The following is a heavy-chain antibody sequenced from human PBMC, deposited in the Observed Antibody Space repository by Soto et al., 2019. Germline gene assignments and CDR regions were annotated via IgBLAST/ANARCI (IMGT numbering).Heavy chain of an antibody. J-gene: IGHJ5*02. V-gene: IGHV3-15*01. D-gene: IGHD5-12*01. Sequence: EVQLVESGGGLVKPRGSLRLSCAASGFAFSGAWMSWVRQAPGKGPEWVGRIKSNKDGETTDYAAPVKGRFTISRDDSKTTLYLQMNSLKTDDTAVYYCTTEGGYSGSPWNMQTWGQGTLVTVSS. CDR1: GFAFSGAW. CDR2: IKSNKDGETT. CDR3: TTEGGYSGSPWNMQT.